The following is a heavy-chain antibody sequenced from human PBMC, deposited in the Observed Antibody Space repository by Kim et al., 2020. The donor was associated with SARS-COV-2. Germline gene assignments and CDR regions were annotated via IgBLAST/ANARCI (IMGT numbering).Heavy chain of an antibody. CDR3: ARFVEGHIVVVTELNAFDI. D-gene: IGHD2-21*02. V-gene: IGHV4-31*03. J-gene: IGHJ3*02. Sequence: SETLSLTCTVSGGSISSGGYYWSWIRQHPGKGLEWIGYIYYSGSTYYNPSLKSRVTISVDTSKNQFSLKLSSVTAADTAVYYCARFVEGHIVVVTELNAFDIWGQGTMVTVSS. CDR2: IYYSGST. CDR1: GGSISSGGYY.